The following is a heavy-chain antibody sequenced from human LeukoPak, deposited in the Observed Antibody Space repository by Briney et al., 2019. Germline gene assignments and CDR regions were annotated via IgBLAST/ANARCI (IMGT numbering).Heavy chain of an antibody. CDR1: GFTFSNFA. Sequence: GGSLRLSCAASGFTFSNFAMNWVRRAPGKGLEWVSFISGTGGTIYYADSAKGRFTISRDSSENTLYLQMNSLRVEDTAIYYCSKELDGFNHGSWGQGTLVTVSS. J-gene: IGHJ5*02. V-gene: IGHV3-23*01. CDR2: ISGTGGTI. D-gene: IGHD5-24*01. CDR3: SKELDGFNHGS.